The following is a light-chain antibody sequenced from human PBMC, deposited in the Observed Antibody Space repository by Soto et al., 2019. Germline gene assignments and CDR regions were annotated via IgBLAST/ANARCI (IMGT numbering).Light chain of an antibody. CDR3: QQHISYPLT. J-gene: IGKJ5*01. CDR2: SAS. CDR1: HGIRSY. Sequence: DIQLTQSPPFLSASVGDRVTITCRASHGIRSYLAWYQQKPGKAPNLLVYSASTLQSGVPSRFSGSGSGTDFSLTISSLQPEDFATYYCQQHISYPLTFGQGTRLEIK. V-gene: IGKV1-9*01.